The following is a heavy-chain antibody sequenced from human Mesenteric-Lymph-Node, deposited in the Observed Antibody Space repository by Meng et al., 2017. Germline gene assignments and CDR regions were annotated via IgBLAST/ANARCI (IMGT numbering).Heavy chain of an antibody. CDR3: AKGTKGNRICSSTSCYENYYYYGMDV. CDR2: ISGSGSST. J-gene: IGHJ6*02. D-gene: IGHD2-2*01. Sequence: GESLKISCAASGFTFSSYAMSWVRQAPGKGLEWVSAISGSGSSTYDADSVKGRFTISRDNSKNTLYLQMNSLRAEDTALYYCAKGTKGNRICSSTSCYENYYYYGMDVWGQGTTVTVSS. V-gene: IGHV3-23*01. CDR1: GFTFSSYA.